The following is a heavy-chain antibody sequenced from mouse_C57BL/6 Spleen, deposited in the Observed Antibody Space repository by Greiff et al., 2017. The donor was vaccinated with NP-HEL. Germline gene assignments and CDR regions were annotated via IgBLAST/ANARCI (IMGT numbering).Heavy chain of an antibody. V-gene: IGHV1-61*01. J-gene: IGHJ3*01. D-gene: IGHD2-3*01. CDR1: GYTFTSYW. Sequence: QVQLQQPGAELVRPGSSVKLSCKASGYTFTSYWMDWVKQRPGQGLEWIGNIYPSDSETHYNQKFKDKATLTVDKSSSTAYMQLSSLTSEDSAVYYWARGGIYDGYYGWAWFAYWGQGTLVTVSA. CDR2: IYPSDSET. CDR3: ARGGIYDGYYGWAWFAY.